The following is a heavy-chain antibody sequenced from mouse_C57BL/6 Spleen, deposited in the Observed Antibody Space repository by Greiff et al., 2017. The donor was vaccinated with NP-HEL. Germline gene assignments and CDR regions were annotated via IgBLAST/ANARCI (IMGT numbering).Heavy chain of an antibody. D-gene: IGHD1-2*01. CDR1: GFTFTDYY. CDR3: ERYGVLRPLDY. J-gene: IGHJ2*01. V-gene: IGHV7-3*01. CDR2: IRNKANGYTT. Sequence: EVKLVESGGGLVQPGGSLSLSCAASGFTFTDYYMSWVRQPPGKALEWLGFIRNKANGYTTEYSASVKGRFTISRDNSQSILYLQMNALRAEDSATYYCERYGVLRPLDYWGQGTTLTVSS.